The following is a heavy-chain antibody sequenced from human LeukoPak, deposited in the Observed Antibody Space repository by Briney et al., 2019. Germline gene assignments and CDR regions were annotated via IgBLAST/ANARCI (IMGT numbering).Heavy chain of an antibody. D-gene: IGHD1-26*01. CDR2: ITTSSTYT. Sequence: GGSLRLSCAASGFTFSSYSMNWVRQAPGKVLEWVASITTSSTYTFYADSVKGRFTISRDNAKNSLYLQMNSLRVEDTAVYYCARAPYSGSYGDSYYYYMDVWGKGTTVTISS. V-gene: IGHV3-21*01. J-gene: IGHJ6*03. CDR3: ARAPYSGSYGDSYYYYMDV. CDR1: GFTFSSYS.